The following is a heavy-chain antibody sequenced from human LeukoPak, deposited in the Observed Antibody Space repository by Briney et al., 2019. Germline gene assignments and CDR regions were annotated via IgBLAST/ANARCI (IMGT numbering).Heavy chain of an antibody. J-gene: IGHJ5*02. D-gene: IGHD6-13*01. CDR1: GFTFSSYS. V-gene: IGHV3-48*01. CDR2: ISSSSSTI. CDR3: ARGALGRSSSWYNWFDP. Sequence: PGGSLRLSCAASGFTFSSYSMNWVRQAPGKGLEWVSYISSSSSTIYYADSVKGRFTISRDNAKNSLYLQMNSLRAEDTAVYYCARGALGRSSSWYNWFDPWGQGTLVTVSS.